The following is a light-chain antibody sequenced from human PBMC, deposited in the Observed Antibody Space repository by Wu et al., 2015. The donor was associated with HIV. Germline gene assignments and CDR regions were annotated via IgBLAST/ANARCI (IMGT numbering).Light chain of an antibody. V-gene: IGKV3-15*01. J-gene: IGKJ5*01. CDR3: QQYYDWPIT. Sequence: EIVMMQSPVTLSVSPGERATLSCWASQSIAGRLAWYQQKPGQAPRLLIYGASTRAADVPAKFSGSGSGTDFTLTISSLQSEDFAVYYCQQYYDWPITFGQGTRLDIK. CDR2: GAS. CDR1: QSIAGR.